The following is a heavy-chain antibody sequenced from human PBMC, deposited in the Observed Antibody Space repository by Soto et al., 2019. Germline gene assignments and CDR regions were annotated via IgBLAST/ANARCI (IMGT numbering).Heavy chain of an antibody. J-gene: IGHJ4*02. CDR2: IIPISGAA. D-gene: IGHD1-7*01. CDR3: ARDMTRTVVPYFDF. Sequence: SVKVSCKASGGSFRNCVVNWVRQAPGQGLEWMGRIIPISGAANYAQKFQGRVTITADKSTSTSYMELSSLRSEDTAVYYCARDMTRTVVPYFDFRGQGTLVTVSS. CDR1: GGSFRNCV. V-gene: IGHV1-69*06.